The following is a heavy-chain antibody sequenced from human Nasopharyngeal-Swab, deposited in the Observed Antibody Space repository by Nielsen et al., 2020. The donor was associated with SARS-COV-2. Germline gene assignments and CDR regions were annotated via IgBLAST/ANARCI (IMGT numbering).Heavy chain of an antibody. Sequence: WVRQAPGQGLEWMGWISGYNGKTNYAEKFQDRVTMTTDTSTYTAYTELRSLRSDDTAMYYCAREGAMVRSYGMDVWGQGTTVTVSS. V-gene: IGHV1-18*01. J-gene: IGHJ6*02. CDR3: AREGAMVRSYGMDV. CDR2: ISGYNGKT. D-gene: IGHD3-10*01.